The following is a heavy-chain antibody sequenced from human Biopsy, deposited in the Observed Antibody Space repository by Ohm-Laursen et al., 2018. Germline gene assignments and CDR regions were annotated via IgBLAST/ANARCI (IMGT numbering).Heavy chain of an antibody. CDR3: AVKSYFSTSFDP. V-gene: IGHV4-34*01. J-gene: IGHJ5*02. Sequence: SETLSLTWAVYGGSFSGYYWSWIRQPPGKGLEWIGEINHSGSTNFNPSFKSRVTISVDTSKNQFSLKLSSVTAADTAVYYCAVKSYFSTSFDPWGQGTLVTVSS. D-gene: IGHD1-26*01. CDR1: GGSFSGYY. CDR2: INHSGST.